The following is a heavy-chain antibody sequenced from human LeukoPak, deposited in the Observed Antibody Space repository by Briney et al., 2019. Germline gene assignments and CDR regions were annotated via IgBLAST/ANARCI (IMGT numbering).Heavy chain of an antibody. V-gene: IGHV3-30-3*01. D-gene: IGHD6-19*01. CDR1: GFTFSSYA. CDR3: AKDRPSSYSSGWYSPFDY. Sequence: PGGSLRLSCAASGFTFSSYAMHWVRQAPGKGLEWVAVISYDGSNKYYADSVKGRFTISRDNSKNTLYLQMNSLRAEDTAVYYCAKDRPSSYSSGWYSPFDYWGQGTLVTVSS. J-gene: IGHJ4*02. CDR2: ISYDGSNK.